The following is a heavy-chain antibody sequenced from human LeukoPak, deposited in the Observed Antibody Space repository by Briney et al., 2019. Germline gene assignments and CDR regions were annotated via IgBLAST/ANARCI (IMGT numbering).Heavy chain of an antibody. Sequence: SETLSLTCTVSGSSISSSSYYWGWIRQPPGKGLEWIGSIYYSGSTYYNPSLKSRVTISVDTSKNQFSLKLSSVTAADTAVYYCARGPGGYDQYYFDYWGQGTLVTVSS. CDR1: GSSISSSSYY. CDR3: ARGPGGYDQYYFDY. CDR2: IYYSGST. V-gene: IGHV4-39*01. D-gene: IGHD5-12*01. J-gene: IGHJ4*02.